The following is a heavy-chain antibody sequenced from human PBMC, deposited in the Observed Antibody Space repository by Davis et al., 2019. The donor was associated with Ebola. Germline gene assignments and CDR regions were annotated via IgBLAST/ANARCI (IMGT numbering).Heavy chain of an antibody. D-gene: IGHD2-8*01. CDR2: ISGDSLYT. J-gene: IGHJ5*02. CDR1: GFTFTDYY. V-gene: IGHV3-11*06. CDR3: ARAVYCTNGVCSSQNWFDP. Sequence: GESLKISCAASGFTFTDYYMGWIRQAPGKGLEWVSYISGDSLYTNYADSVKGRFTISRDNAKNSLHLQMSGLRAEDTAVYYCARAVYCTNGVCSSQNWFDPWGQGTLVTVSS.